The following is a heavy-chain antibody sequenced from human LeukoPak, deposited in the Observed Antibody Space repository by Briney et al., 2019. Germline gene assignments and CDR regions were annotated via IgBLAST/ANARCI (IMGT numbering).Heavy chain of an antibody. J-gene: IGHJ4*02. CDR2: IYYSGST. Sequence: TPSETLSLTCTVSGGSISSYYWSWIRQPPGKGLEWIGYIYYSGSTNCNPSLKSRVTISVDTSKNQFSLKLSSVTAADTAVYYCARSKLWFGELFDYWGQGTLVTVSS. CDR3: ARSKLWFGELFDY. CDR1: GGSISSYY. D-gene: IGHD3-10*01. V-gene: IGHV4-59*01.